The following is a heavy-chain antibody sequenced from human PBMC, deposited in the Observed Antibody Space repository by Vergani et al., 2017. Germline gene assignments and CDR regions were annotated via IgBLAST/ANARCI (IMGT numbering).Heavy chain of an antibody. CDR3: ATIGYRRWGYYFYY. D-gene: IGHD2-2*02. CDR1: GVSISSNNC. Sequence: QVQLQESGPGLVKPPGTLSLTCAVSGVSISSNNCWTWVRQPPGKGLEWIGEICHTEDTKYSPSLKSRVTVSVDESRNLFSLRLNSVTAADTAVYYCATIGYRRWGYYFYYWRQGSLVTVSS. J-gene: IGHJ4*02. V-gene: IGHV4-4*03. CDR2: ICHTEDT.